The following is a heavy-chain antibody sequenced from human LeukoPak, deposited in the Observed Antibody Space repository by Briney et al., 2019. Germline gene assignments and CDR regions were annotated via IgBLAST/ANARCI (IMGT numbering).Heavy chain of an antibody. V-gene: IGHV4-34*01. J-gene: IGHJ6*02. D-gene: IGHD6-19*01. CDR3: ARNRPSSDGDYYYYYGMDV. CDR2: INHSGST. Sequence: SETLPLTCAVYGGSFSGYYWSWIRQPPGKGLEWIGEINHSGSTNYNPSLKSRVTISVDTSKNQFSLKLSSVTAADTAVYYCARNRPSSDGDYYYYYGMDVWGQGTTVTVSS. CDR1: GGSFSGYY.